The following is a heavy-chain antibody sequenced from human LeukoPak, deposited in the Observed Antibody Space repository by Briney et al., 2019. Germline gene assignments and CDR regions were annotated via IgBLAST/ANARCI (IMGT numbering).Heavy chain of an antibody. J-gene: IGHJ4*02. CDR3: ARDPIAAAENH. CDR1: GFTFSSYS. CDR2: ISSSSSYI. Sequence: GGSLRLSCAASGFTFSSYSMNWVRQSPGKGLEWVSSISSSSSYIYYADSVKGRFTISRDNAKNSLYLQMNSLRAEDTAVYYCARDPIAAAENHWGQGTLVTVSS. D-gene: IGHD6-13*01. V-gene: IGHV3-21*01.